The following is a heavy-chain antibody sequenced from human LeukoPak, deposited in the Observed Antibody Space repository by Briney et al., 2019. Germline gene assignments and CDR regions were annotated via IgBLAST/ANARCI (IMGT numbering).Heavy chain of an antibody. CDR3: AREGGIAAAGIYYYYGMDV. CDR2: INPNSGGT. J-gene: IGHJ6*02. V-gene: IGHV1-2*02. CDR1: GYTFTGYY. Sequence: GASVKVSCKASGYTFTGYYMHWVRQAPGQGLEWMGWINPNSGGTNYAQKFQGRVTMTRDTSISTAYMVLSRLRSGDTAVYYCAREGGIAAAGIYYYYGMDVWGQGTTVTVSS. D-gene: IGHD6-13*01.